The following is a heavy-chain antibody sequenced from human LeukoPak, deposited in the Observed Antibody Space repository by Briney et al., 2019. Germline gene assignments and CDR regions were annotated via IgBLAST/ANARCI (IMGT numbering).Heavy chain of an antibody. CDR1: GFTVSSNY. Sequence: GGSLRLSCAASGFTVSSNYMSWVRQAPGKGLEWVSVIYSGGSTYYADSVKGRFTISRDNSKNTLYLQMNSLRSDDTAVYYCARAPYCSGGSCYSYFQHWGQGNLVTVSS. CDR3: ARAPYCSGGSCYSYFQH. CDR2: IYSGGST. J-gene: IGHJ1*01. D-gene: IGHD2-15*01. V-gene: IGHV3-53*05.